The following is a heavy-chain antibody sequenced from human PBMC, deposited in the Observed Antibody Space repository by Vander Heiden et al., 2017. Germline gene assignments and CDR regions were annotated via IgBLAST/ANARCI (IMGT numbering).Heavy chain of an antibody. V-gene: IGHV3-15*07. CDR1: DFTYISAW. CDR2: MKSRAHGGTT. J-gene: IGHJ4*02. CDR3: TTGLANYFAF. Sequence: EVQLVESGGGLVEPGGSLRLSCAASDFTYISAWLHWVRQAPGKGLEWVGSMKSRAHGGTTDYAASVEGRFTISRDDSTKTLYLQMNSLQTGDTAVYYCTTGLANYFAFWGQGTLVTVSS. D-gene: IGHD6-6*01.